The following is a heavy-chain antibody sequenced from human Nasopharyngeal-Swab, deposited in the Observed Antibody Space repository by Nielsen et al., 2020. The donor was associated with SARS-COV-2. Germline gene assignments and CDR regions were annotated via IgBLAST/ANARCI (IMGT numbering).Heavy chain of an antibody. D-gene: IGHD1-26*01. V-gene: IGHV3-21*01. CDR1: GFTFSDYN. CDR2: ISNSSRYI. CDR3: ARAGGVSSAEYFQH. Sequence: GGSLRLSCAASGFTFSDYNMNWVRPAPGKGLEWVSSISNSSRYIYQEDSVKGRFTISTDNAQNSLYLQMNSLRAEDTAVYYCARAGGVSSAEYFQHWGKGTLVTVTS. J-gene: IGHJ1*01.